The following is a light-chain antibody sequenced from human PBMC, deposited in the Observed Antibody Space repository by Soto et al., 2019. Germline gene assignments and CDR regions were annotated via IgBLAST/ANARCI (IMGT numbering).Light chain of an antibody. CDR3: AAWDDSLNGLYV. J-gene: IGLJ1*01. Sequence: QSVLTQPPSASGTPGQRVTISCSGSSSNIGRNSVNWSQQLPGAAPNLLIYSNNQRPSGVPDRFSGSKSGTSASLAISGLQPEDEADYYCAAWDDSLNGLYVFGTGTKVTVL. CDR2: SNN. CDR1: SSNIGRNS. V-gene: IGLV1-44*01.